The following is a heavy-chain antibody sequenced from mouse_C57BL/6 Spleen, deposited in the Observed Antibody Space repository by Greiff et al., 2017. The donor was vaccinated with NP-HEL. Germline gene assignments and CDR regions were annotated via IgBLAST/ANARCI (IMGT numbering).Heavy chain of an antibody. J-gene: IGHJ4*01. V-gene: IGHV1-80*01. CDR2: IYPGDGDT. CDR3: ARSGFITTVVAPTY. CDR1: GYAFSSYW. Sequence: VKLQQSGAELVKPGASVKISCKASGYAFSSYWMNWVKQRPGKGLEWIGQIYPGDGDTNYNGKFKGKATLTADKSSSTAYMQLSSLTSEDSAVYFCARSGFITTVVAPTYWGQGTSVTVSS. D-gene: IGHD1-1*01.